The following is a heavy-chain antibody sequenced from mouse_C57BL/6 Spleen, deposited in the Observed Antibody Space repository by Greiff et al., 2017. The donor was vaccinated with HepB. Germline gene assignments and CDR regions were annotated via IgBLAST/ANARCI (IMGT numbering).Heavy chain of an antibody. Sequence: VQLQQSGAELVRPGTSVKVSCKASGYAFTNYLIEWVKQRPGQGLEWIGVINPGSGGTNYNEKFKGKATLTADKSSSTAYMQLSSLTSEDSAVYVCARKVDLPRNAMDYWGQGTSVTVSS. CDR1: GYAFTNYL. CDR3: ARKVDLPRNAMDY. J-gene: IGHJ4*01. V-gene: IGHV1-54*01. CDR2: INPGSGGT. D-gene: IGHD2-1*01.